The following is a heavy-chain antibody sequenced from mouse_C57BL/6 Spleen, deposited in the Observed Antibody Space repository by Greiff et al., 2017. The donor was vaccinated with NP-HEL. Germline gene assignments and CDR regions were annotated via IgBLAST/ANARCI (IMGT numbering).Heavy chain of an antibody. D-gene: IGHD3-2*02. V-gene: IGHV1-82*01. CDR2: IYPGDGDT. CDR1: GYAFSSSW. Sequence: QVQLQQSGPELVKPGASVKISCKASGYAFSSSWMNWVKQRPGKGLEWIGRIYPGDGDTNYNGKFKGKATLTADKSSSTAYMQLSSLTSEDSAVYFCARTGSSGYVFSAMDYWGQGTSVTVSS. J-gene: IGHJ4*01. CDR3: ARTGSSGYVFSAMDY.